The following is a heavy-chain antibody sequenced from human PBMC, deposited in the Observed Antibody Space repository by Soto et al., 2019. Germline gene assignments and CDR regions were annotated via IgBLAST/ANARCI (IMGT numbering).Heavy chain of an antibody. Sequence: SETLSLTCAVSGGSISSVGYSWSWIRQPPGQGLELIGYIYHGGSTYYNSSLKSRVTISVDRSKNQFSLKLNSVTAADTAVYFCARTAYCGGDCYREAPFDXWGQGTMVTVS. CDR3: ARTAYCGGDCYREAPFDX. D-gene: IGHD2-21*02. CDR1: GGSISSVGYS. CDR2: IYHGGST. J-gene: IGHJ3*02. V-gene: IGHV4-30-2*01.